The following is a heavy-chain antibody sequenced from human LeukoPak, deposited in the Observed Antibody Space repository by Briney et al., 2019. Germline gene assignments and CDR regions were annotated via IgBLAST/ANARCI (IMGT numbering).Heavy chain of an antibody. D-gene: IGHD5-12*01. CDR3: AKERGGYSFAQAWFFDL. CDR2: IYYSGST. J-gene: IGHJ2*01. Sequence: SETLSLTCTVSGGSISGSNYYWGWIRQPPGKGLEWIGSIYYSGSTYYNASLKSRVTISVDTSKNQFSLKLTSVTAADTAVYYCAKERGGYSFAQAWFFDLWGRGTLVTVSS. V-gene: IGHV4-39*07. CDR1: GGSISGSNYY.